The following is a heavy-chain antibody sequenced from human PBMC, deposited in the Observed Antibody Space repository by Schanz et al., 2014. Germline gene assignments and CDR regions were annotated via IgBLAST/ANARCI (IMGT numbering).Heavy chain of an antibody. Sequence: EVQLLESGGGLVQPGGSLRLSCASSGFSFTTYAMSWVRQAPGKGPEYVSYISSGGTTTYHSDSVKGRFTMSRDNAENALYLQMNSLRAEDTAVYYCAKGRFGELSAFDIWGQGTMXTVSS. CDR1: GFSFTTYA. CDR2: ISSGGTTT. V-gene: IGHV3-23*01. J-gene: IGHJ3*02. D-gene: IGHD3-10*01. CDR3: AKGRFGELSAFDI.